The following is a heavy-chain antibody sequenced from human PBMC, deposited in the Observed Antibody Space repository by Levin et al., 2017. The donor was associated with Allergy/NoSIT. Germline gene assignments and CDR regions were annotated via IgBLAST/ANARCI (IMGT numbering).Heavy chain of an antibody. D-gene: IGHD3-9*01. CDR3: AKDSRAYNILTHFLGSFDN. CDR2: ISGSGDSP. J-gene: IGHJ4*02. CDR1: GFTFGNCA. Sequence: GGSLRLSCAASGFTFGNCAMSWVRQAPGKGLEWVSGISGSGDSPYYADSVKGRFTISRDNSKNTLYLQMNTLRVEDTAVYYCAKDSRAYNILTHFLGSFDNWGQGTLVTVSS. V-gene: IGHV3-23*01.